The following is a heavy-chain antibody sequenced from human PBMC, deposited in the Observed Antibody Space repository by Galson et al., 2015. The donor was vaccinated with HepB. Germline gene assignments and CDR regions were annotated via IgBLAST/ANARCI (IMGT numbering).Heavy chain of an antibody. CDR3: ARGEYYYDSSGYYSYYYYGMDV. J-gene: IGHJ6*02. Sequence: SVKVSCKASGGTFSSYAISWVRQAPGQGLEWMGRIIPILGIANYAQKFQGRVTITADKSTSTAYMELSSLRSEDTAVYYCARGEYYYDSSGYYSYYYYGMDVWGQGTTVTVSS. CDR1: GGTFSSYA. V-gene: IGHV1-69*04. CDR2: IIPILGIA. D-gene: IGHD3-22*01.